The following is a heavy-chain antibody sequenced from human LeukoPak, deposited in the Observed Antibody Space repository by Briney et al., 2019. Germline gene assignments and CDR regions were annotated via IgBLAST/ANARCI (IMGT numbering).Heavy chain of an antibody. CDR1: GYTFTSYD. Sequence: ASVKVSCKASGYTFTSYDINWVRQATGQGLEWMGWMNPNSGNTGYAQKFQGRVTITRNTSISTAYMELSSLRSEDTAVYYCARDGAGRKDYYYMDAWGKGTTVTVSS. CDR3: ARDGAGRKDYYYMDA. J-gene: IGHJ6*03. D-gene: IGHD1-14*01. V-gene: IGHV1-8*03. CDR2: MNPNSGNT.